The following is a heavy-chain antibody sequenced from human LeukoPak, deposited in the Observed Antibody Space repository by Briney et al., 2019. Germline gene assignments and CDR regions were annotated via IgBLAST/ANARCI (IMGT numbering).Heavy chain of an antibody. D-gene: IGHD3-3*01. Sequence: SGPTLLTPTQTLTLTCTFSGFSLTSTGVGVGWIRQPPGAALEWLALIYWAADKHYSPSLKTRLSITKDTSNNRVVLTMTNVDPVDTGTYYCAHRPWDGSYYTSGGATRLPYFDPWGPGIRVTVSS. CDR3: AHRPWDGSYYTSGGATRLPYFDP. CDR2: IYWAADK. J-gene: IGHJ5*02. CDR1: GFSLTSTGVG. V-gene: IGHV2-5*02.